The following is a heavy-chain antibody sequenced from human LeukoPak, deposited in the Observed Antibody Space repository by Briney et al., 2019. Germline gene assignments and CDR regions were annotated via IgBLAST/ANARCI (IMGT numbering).Heavy chain of an antibody. CDR2: INPNSGGT. CDR1: GYTFTGYY. D-gene: IGHD3-3*01. CDR3: GRGWGGVYYDFWSGYYKYYLDY. J-gene: IGHJ4*02. Sequence: ASVKVSCKASGYTFTGYYMHWVRQAPGQGLEWMGWINPNSGGTNYAQKFQGRVTMTRDTSISTAYMELSRLRSDDTAVYYCGRGWGGVYYDFWSGYYKYYLDYWGRGTLVTVPS. V-gene: IGHV1-2*02.